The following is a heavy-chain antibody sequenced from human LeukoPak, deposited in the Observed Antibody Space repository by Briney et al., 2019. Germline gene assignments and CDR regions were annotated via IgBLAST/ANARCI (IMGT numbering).Heavy chain of an antibody. CDR2: ISAYNGNT. CDR3: AREYYYDSSGYNIDY. CDR1: GYTFTSYG. D-gene: IGHD3-22*01. Sequence: ASVKVSCKASGYTFTSYGISWVRQAPGQGLEGMGWISAYNGNTNYAQKLQGRVTMTTDTSTSTAYMELRSLRSDDTAVYYCAREYYYDSSGYNIDYWGQGTLVTVSS. V-gene: IGHV1-18*01. J-gene: IGHJ4*02.